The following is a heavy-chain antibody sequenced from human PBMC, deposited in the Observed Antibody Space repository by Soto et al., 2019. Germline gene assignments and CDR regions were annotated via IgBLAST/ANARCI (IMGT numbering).Heavy chain of an antibody. J-gene: IGHJ6*03. CDR1: GASISSYH. CDR2: MYYSGSA. V-gene: IGHV4-59*01. D-gene: IGHD3-16*01. Sequence: QVQLQESGPGLEKPSETLSLTCTVSGASISSYHWSWIRQTPGKGLEWIGYMYYSGSANYNPSLKSRVTFSVDTSKNQVSLKLSSVTAADTGVYYCAAAVPAEYVFPYYYMDVWGKGTTVTVSS. CDR3: AAAVPAEYVFPYYYMDV.